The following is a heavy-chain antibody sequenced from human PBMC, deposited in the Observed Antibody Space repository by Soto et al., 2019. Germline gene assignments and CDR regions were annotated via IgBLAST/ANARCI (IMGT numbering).Heavy chain of an antibody. J-gene: IGHJ3*02. CDR2: IVPLFGAT. CDR3: AIDGDLVTSNRPRGPFDI. D-gene: IGHD3-9*01. CDR1: GGTFSSYT. Sequence: QVQLVQSGAEVKKPGSSVKVSCKASGGTFSSYTFSWVRQAPGQGLEWMGGIVPLFGATNNGEIFQGTLTITADESTTTVSMDLTRLTSDDTAVYFYAIDGDLVTSNRPRGPFDIRGQGPLVTVSS. V-gene: IGHV1-69*01.